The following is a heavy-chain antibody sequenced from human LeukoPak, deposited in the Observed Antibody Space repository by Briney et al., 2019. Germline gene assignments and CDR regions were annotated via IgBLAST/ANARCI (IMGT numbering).Heavy chain of an antibody. V-gene: IGHV3-21*04. Sequence: GGSLRLSCAASGFTFSSYSMNWVRQAPGKGLEWVSSISSRSSYIDYADSLKGRFTISRDNAKNSLYLQMNSLRAEDTAVYYCTTDPAIVVVPEETSYYYYYMDVWGKGTTVTVSS. J-gene: IGHJ6*03. CDR3: TTDPAIVVVPEETSYYYYYMDV. CDR1: GFTFSSYS. CDR2: ISSRSSYI. D-gene: IGHD2-2*01.